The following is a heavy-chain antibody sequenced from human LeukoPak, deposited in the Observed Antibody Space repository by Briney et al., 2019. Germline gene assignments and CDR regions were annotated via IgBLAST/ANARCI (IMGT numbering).Heavy chain of an antibody. D-gene: IGHD4-17*01. Sequence: KPSETLSLTCAVYGGSFSGYYWSWIRQPPGKGLEWIGEINHSGSTNYNPSLKSRVTIPVDTSKNQFSLKLNSVTAADTAVYYCAREDYGDYVSYWGQGTLVTVSS. CDR2: INHSGST. CDR3: AREDYGDYVSY. CDR1: GGSFSGYY. V-gene: IGHV4-34*01. J-gene: IGHJ4*02.